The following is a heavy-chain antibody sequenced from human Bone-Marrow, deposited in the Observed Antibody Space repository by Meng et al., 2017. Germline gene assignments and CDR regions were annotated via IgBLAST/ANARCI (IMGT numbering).Heavy chain of an antibody. J-gene: IGHJ5*02. V-gene: IGHV1-18*01. CDR3: ARVLVWKSGEHHWFNP. Sequence: QIHLVQSGAEVKKPGASVKGSCQASNDTFTTYGSSWVRQAPGQGLEWMGWVSTDNGNTVYAQEFQGRVTMTTDTSTTTAYMELTSLRSDDTAVYYCARVLVWKSGEHHWFNPWGQGTLVTVSS. CDR1: NDTFTTYG. D-gene: IGHD7-27*01. CDR2: VSTDNGNT.